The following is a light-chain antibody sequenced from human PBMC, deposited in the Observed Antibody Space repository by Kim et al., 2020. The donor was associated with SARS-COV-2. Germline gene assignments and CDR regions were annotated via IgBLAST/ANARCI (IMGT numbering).Light chain of an antibody. Sequence: VSPGKTTRITCSADNLGDKYTAWYQPRSGQSHVLVLYQDNKRHPGIPERFSGSNSGNTATLTISGTQDMEEADYYCKAWDGNTLYVFGTGTKVTVL. CDR2: QDN. V-gene: IGLV3-1*01. CDR3: KAWDGNTLYV. J-gene: IGLJ1*01. CDR1: NLGDKY.